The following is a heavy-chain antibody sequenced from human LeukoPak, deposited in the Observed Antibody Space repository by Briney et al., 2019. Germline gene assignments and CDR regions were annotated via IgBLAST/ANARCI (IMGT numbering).Heavy chain of an antibody. D-gene: IGHD1-26*01. CDR1: GFTFSSYG. CDR3: AKKGRGHSGSSNWYFDL. J-gene: IGHJ2*01. Sequence: GGSLRLSCAASGFTFSSYGMHWVRQAPGKGLEWVAVIWYDGSNKYYADPVKGRFTISRDNSKNTLYLQMNSLRAEDTAVYYCAKKGRGHSGSSNWYFDLWGRGALVTVSS. V-gene: IGHV3-33*06. CDR2: IWYDGSNK.